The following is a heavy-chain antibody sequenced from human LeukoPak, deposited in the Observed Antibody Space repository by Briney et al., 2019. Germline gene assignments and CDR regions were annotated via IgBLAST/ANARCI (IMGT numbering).Heavy chain of an antibody. J-gene: IGHJ5*02. CDR2: IIPIVGTA. D-gene: IGHD6-19*01. CDR3: ARAGLGQWLMPGHNWFDP. V-gene: IGHV1-69*05. Sequence: KVSCKASGGTFSSYAISWVRQAPGQGLEWMGGIIPIVGTANYAQKFQGRVTITTDEYTSTAYMEMSRLRCEDTAVYYCARAGLGQWLMPGHNWFDPWGQGTLVTVSS. CDR1: GGTFSSYA.